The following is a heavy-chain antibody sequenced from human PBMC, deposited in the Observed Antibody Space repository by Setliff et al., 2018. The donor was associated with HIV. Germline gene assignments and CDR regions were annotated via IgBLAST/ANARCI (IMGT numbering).Heavy chain of an antibody. J-gene: IGHJ4*02. CDR2: ISGSGSSK. D-gene: IGHD2-15*01. V-gene: IGHV3-23*01. Sequence: GESLTISCAASGFIFNNYALTWVRQAPGKGLEWVSSISGSGSSKFSADSVKGRFTISRDSSRNTLYLQMNSLTVEDTAVYYCATAPQRCSGALCSPLSLNYWGPGTLVTVSS. CDR3: ATAPQRCSGALCSPLSLNY. CDR1: GFIFNNYA.